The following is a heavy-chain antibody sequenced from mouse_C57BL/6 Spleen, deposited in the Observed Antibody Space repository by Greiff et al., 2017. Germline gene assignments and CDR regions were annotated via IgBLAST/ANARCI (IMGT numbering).Heavy chain of an antibody. Sequence: VQLQQSGPGLVQPSQSLSITCTVSGFSLTSYGVNWVRQSPGKGLEWLGVIWRGGSTDYNAAFMSRQSITKDNSKSQVFFKMNRLQADDTAIYYCAKNGDGYSYYFDYWGQGTTLTVSS. D-gene: IGHD2-3*01. CDR2: IWRGGST. V-gene: IGHV2-5*01. J-gene: IGHJ2*01. CDR1: GFSLTSYG. CDR3: AKNGDGYSYYFDY.